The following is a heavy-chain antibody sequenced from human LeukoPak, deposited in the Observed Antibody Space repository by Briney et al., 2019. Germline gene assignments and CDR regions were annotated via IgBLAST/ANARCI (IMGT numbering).Heavy chain of an antibody. CDR2: INHSGST. Sequence: SETLSLTCAVYGGSFSGYCWSWIRQPPGKGLEWIGEINHSGSTNYNPSLKSRVTISVDTSKNQFSLKLSSVTAADTAVYYCARGLSVLRLLEWTKVNWFDPWGQGTLVTVSS. CDR1: GGSFSGYC. CDR3: ARGLSVLRLLEWTKVNWFDP. D-gene: IGHD3-3*01. V-gene: IGHV4-34*01. J-gene: IGHJ5*02.